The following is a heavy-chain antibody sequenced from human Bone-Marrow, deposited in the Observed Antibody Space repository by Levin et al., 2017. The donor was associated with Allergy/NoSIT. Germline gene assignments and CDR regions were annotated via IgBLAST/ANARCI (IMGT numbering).Heavy chain of an antibody. D-gene: IGHD1-26*01. CDR2: IYYSGST. Sequence: SETLSLTCTVSGGSISSSSYYWGWIRQPPGKGLEWIGSIYYSGSTYYNPSLKSRVTISVDTSKNQFSLKLSSVTAADTAVYYCARLGVGATLGWFDPWGQGTLVTVSS. CDR1: GGSISSSSYY. V-gene: IGHV4-39*01. CDR3: ARLGVGATLGWFDP. J-gene: IGHJ5*02.